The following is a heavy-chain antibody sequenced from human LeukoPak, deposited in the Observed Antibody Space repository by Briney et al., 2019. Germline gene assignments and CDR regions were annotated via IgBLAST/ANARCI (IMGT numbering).Heavy chain of an antibody. CDR1: GFTFSSYA. D-gene: IGHD6-13*01. CDR2: ISGSGGST. CDR3: AKAPPRYSSSWIYFQH. V-gene: IGHV3-23*01. J-gene: IGHJ1*01. Sequence: GGSLRLSCAASGFTFSSYAMSWVRQAPGKGLEWVSAISGSGGSTYYAGSVKGRFTISGDNSKNTLYLQMNSLRAEDTAVYYCAKAPPRYSSSWIYFQHWGQGTLVTVSS.